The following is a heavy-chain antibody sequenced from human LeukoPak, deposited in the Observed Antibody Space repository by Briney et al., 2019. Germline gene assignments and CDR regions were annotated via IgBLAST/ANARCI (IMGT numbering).Heavy chain of an antibody. J-gene: IGHJ4*02. D-gene: IGHD6-13*01. CDR1: GYSISRFYY. CDR2: IYHSGST. CDR3: ATLAASAPRYFDY. V-gene: IGHV4-38-2*01. Sequence: SETLSLTCAVSGYSISRFYYWGWIRQPPGKGLEWIASIYHSGSTYYNPPLKSRITISVDTSKNQFSLKLTSVTAADAAVYYCATLAASAPRYFDYWGQGILVTVSS.